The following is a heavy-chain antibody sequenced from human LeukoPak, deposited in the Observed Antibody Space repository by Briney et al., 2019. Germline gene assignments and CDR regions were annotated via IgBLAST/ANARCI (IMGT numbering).Heavy chain of an antibody. J-gene: IGHJ5*02. Sequence: GGSLRLSCAASGFTFSSYWMHWVRQAPGKGPVWVSRVDVHGQGTAYADSVKGRFTISRDNAKNKLSLQINSMSDADTAVYCCARSNYDSTTFYYHLDLWGQGTLVTVSS. V-gene: IGHV3-74*01. D-gene: IGHD2/OR15-2a*01. CDR2: VDVHGQGT. CDR1: GFTFSSYW. CDR3: ARSNYDSTTFYYHLDL.